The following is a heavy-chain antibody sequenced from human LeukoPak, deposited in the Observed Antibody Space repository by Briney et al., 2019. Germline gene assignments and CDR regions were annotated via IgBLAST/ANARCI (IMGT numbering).Heavy chain of an antibody. CDR3: ARDLIGSRSSYYSGAWDY. CDR1: GGTFRNYA. V-gene: IGHV1-69*13. J-gene: IGHJ4*02. CDR2: IIPIFVTA. Sequence: ASVKVSCKASGGTFRNYAISWVRQAPGQGVGWMGRIIPIFVTADYTQKFQGRDTITAEESTSTAYMELSSLRAEDTAVYYCARDLIGSRSSYYSGAWDYWGQGTLVTVPS. D-gene: IGHD3-22*01.